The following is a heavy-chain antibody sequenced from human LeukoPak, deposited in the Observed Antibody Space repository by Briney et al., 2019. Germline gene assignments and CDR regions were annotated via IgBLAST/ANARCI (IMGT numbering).Heavy chain of an antibody. J-gene: IGHJ4*02. Sequence: GGSLRLSCAASGFTFSNYRMSWVRQAPGKGLEWVANIKQDGSETHYVDSVRGRFIVSRDNSKNTLYLQMNSLRAEDTAVYYCARVKKTHTGFDYWGQGTLVTVSS. V-gene: IGHV3-7*01. CDR3: ARVKKTHTGFDY. CDR1: GFTFSNYR. D-gene: IGHD4-17*01. CDR2: IKQDGSET.